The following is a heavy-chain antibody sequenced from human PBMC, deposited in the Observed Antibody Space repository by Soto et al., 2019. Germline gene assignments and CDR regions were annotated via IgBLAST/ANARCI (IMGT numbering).Heavy chain of an antibody. V-gene: IGHV4-61*01. CDR1: GGSVSSGSYY. D-gene: IGHD5-12*01. CDR3: ARDRLNSPHGY. CDR2: IYYSGST. Sequence: SETLSLTCTVSGGSVSSGSYYWSWIRQPPGKGLEWIGYIYYSGSTNYNPSLKSRVTISVDTSKNQFSLKLSSVTAADTAVYYCARDRLNSPHGYWGQGTLVTVSS. J-gene: IGHJ4*02.